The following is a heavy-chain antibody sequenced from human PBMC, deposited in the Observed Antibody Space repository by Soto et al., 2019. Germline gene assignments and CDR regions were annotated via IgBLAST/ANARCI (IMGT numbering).Heavy chain of an antibody. V-gene: IGHV3-53*01. J-gene: IGHJ5*02. CDR2: IFSGDNT. Sequence: EVQLVESGGGLIQPGGSLRLSCAASGFTVSGNYITWVRQAQGKGLEWVSVIFSGDNTYYSDSVKGRFTISRDNSKNTVYLQMNRLRGDDTAVYFCATGLTLPVRPSFDTWGQGTLLTVSS. CDR1: GFTVSGNY. CDR3: ATGLTLPVRPSFDT. D-gene: IGHD2-21*02.